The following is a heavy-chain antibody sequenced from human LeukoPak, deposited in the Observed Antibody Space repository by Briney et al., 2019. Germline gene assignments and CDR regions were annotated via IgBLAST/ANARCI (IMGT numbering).Heavy chain of an antibody. CDR3: AREAGTTGTTGGLFEY. V-gene: IGHV4-38-2*02. CDR1: GYFISSGYY. Sequence: ASETLSLTCTVSGYFISSGYYWGWIRQPPGKGLEWIGNIHHSGSTYYNPSLKSRVTISVDTSKNQLSLKLSSVTAADTAVYSCAREAGTTGTTGGLFEYWGQGTLVTVSS. J-gene: IGHJ4*02. D-gene: IGHD1-7*01. CDR2: IHHSGST.